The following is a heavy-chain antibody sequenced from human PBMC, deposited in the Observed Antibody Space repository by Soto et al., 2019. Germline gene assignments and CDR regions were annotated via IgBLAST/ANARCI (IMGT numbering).Heavy chain of an antibody. D-gene: IGHD6-6*01. V-gene: IGHV3-30*18. Sequence: GGSLRLSCAASGFTFSSYGMHWVRQAPGKGLEWVAVISYDGSNKYYADSVKGRFTISRDNSKNTLYLQMNSLRAEDTAVYYCAKDLVGSSSSPPGYCYYGMDVWGQGTTVTVSS. J-gene: IGHJ6*02. CDR2: ISYDGSNK. CDR3: AKDLVGSSSSPPGYCYYGMDV. CDR1: GFTFSSYG.